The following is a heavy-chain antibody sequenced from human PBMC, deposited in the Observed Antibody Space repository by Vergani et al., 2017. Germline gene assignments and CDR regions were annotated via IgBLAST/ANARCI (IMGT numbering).Heavy chain of an antibody. CDR3: ARDSPRGTPRRGMDV. J-gene: IGHJ6*02. V-gene: IGHV3-30*03. D-gene: IGHD3-16*01. CDR2: ISYDGSNK. Sequence: QVQLVESGGGVVQPGRSLRLSCAASGFTFSSYGMHWVRQAPGKGLEWVAVISYDGSNKYYADSVKGRFTISRDNSKNTLYLQMNSLRAEDTAVYYCARDSPRGTPRRGMDVWGQGTTVTVSS. CDR1: GFTFSSYG.